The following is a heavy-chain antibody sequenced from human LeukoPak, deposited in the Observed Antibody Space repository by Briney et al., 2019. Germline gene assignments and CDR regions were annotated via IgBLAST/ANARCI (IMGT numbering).Heavy chain of an antibody. D-gene: IGHD6-19*01. Sequence: RPGGSLRLSCAASGFTFSSYAMTWVRQAPGKGLEWVSGISDGGGSTYHADSVKGRSTISRDNSKNTLFLQMNSLRAEDTAVYYCAKVHSSGWPGYFDYWGQGTLVTVSS. CDR2: ISDGGGST. V-gene: IGHV3-23*01. J-gene: IGHJ4*02. CDR3: AKVHSSGWPGYFDY. CDR1: GFTFSSYA.